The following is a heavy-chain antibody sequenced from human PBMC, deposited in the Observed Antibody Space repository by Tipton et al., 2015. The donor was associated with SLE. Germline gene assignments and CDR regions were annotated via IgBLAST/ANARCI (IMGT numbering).Heavy chain of an antibody. CDR2: IYYSGIT. Sequence: TLSLTCTISGGSNSRSGDYWGWIRQPPGKGLEWIATIYYSGITYYNPSLKSRVTISVDTSKNQVSLKVSSVTAADTAVYYCAGMDYHDTSGAEAFDVWGQGTMVTVSS. J-gene: IGHJ3*01. D-gene: IGHD3-22*01. V-gene: IGHV4-39*01. CDR3: AGMDYHDTSGAEAFDV. CDR1: GGSNSRSGDY.